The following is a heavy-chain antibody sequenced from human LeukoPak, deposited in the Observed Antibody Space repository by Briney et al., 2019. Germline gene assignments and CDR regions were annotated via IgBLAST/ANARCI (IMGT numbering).Heavy chain of an antibody. CDR3: ARGADYGLFDY. Sequence: SETLSLTCTVSGGSISSYYWSWIRQPPGKGLEWIGYIYYSGSTNCNPSLKSRVTISVDTSKNQFSLKLSSVTAADTAVYYCARGADYGLFDYWGQGTLVTVSS. CDR1: GGSISSYY. D-gene: IGHD4-17*01. V-gene: IGHV4-59*01. J-gene: IGHJ4*02. CDR2: IYYSGST.